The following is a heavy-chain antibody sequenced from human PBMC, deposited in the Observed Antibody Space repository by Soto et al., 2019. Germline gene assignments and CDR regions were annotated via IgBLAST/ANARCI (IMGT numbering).Heavy chain of an antibody. Sequence: SETLSLTCTVSGGSINNGFHYWVWMRQPPGKGLEYTRSQYYSGSTYYSPSLQSRVVIFIDTSKNQFSVWLSSVTAADTAEYFCARGDDFAGNDYFDYWGQGGLVTVSS. D-gene: IGHD1-1*01. J-gene: IGHJ4*02. CDR1: GGSINNGFHY. V-gene: IGHV4-39*01. CDR3: ARGDDFAGNDYFDY. CDR2: QYYSGST.